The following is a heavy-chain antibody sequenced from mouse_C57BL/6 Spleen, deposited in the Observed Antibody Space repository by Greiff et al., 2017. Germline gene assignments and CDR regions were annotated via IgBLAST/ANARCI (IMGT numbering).Heavy chain of an antibody. CDR3: ARPYSNYYAMDY. J-gene: IGHJ4*01. D-gene: IGHD2-5*01. V-gene: IGHV1-82*01. CDR2: IYPGDGDT. CDR1: GYAFSSSW. Sequence: QVQLQQSGPELVKPGASVKISCKASGYAFSSSWMNWVKQRPGKGLEWIGRIYPGDGDTNYNGKFQGKATLTADKSSSTAYMQLSSLTSEDAAVYVWARPYSNYYAMDYWGQGTSVTVSS.